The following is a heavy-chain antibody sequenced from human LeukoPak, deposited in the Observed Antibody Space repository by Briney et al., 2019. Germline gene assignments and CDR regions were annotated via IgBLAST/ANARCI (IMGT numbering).Heavy chain of an antibody. CDR2: INSDGSST. V-gene: IGHV3-74*01. Sequence: PGGSLRLSCAASGFTFSGFWMHWVRQAPGKGLVWVSRINSDGSSTSNADSVKGRFTISRDNAKNTLYLQMNSLRAEDTAVYYCARDSPGYSGYDFTDWGQGTLVTVSS. CDR1: GFTFSGFW. CDR3: ARDSPGYSGYDFTD. J-gene: IGHJ4*02. D-gene: IGHD5-12*01.